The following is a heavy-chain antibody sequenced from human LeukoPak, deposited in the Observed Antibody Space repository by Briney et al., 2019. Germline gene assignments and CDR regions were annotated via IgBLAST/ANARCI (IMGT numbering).Heavy chain of an antibody. CDR1: GYSFTSYY. V-gene: IGHV1-46*01. D-gene: IGHD2-2*03. Sequence: ASVKVSCKSSGYSFTSYYMHWVRQPPGQGLEWMGIINLSGGSRSYAQKLQGRVTMTRNTSTSTAYMELSSLRSEDTAVYYCARGGLDIVVVPAASGFTQHWGQGTLVTVSS. CDR3: ARGGLDIVVVPAASGFTQH. J-gene: IGHJ1*01. CDR2: INLSGGSR.